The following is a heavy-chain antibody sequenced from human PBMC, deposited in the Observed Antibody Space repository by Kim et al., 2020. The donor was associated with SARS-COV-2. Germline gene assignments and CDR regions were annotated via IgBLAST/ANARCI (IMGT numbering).Heavy chain of an antibody. D-gene: IGHD6-13*01. J-gene: IGHJ4*02. Sequence: VKGRFTISRDNAKNSLYLQMNSLRAEDTAVYYCGRARSLGSSVRIYYFDYWGQGTLVTVSS. V-gene: IGHV3-74*01. CDR3: GRARSLGSSVRIYYFDY.